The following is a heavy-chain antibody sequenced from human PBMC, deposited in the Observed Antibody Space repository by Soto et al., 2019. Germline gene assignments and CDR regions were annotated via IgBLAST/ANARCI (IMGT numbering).Heavy chain of an antibody. Sequence: QVQLVQSGAEVKKPGASVKVSCKASGYTFTSYGISWVRQAPGQGLEWMGWSSAYNGNTNYSQKPQRGITMTPGTSTSTADKELTSMRTDDAAVYYCATDGGAYGMDVWGQGTTVTVSS. CDR3: ATDGGAYGMDV. CDR1: GYTFTSYG. CDR2: SSAYNGNT. J-gene: IGHJ6*02. V-gene: IGHV1-18*01.